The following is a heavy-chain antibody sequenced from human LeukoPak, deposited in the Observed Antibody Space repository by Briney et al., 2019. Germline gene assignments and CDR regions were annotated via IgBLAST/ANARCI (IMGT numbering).Heavy chain of an antibody. D-gene: IGHD3-16*01. CDR3: ARDTDGGAFDI. CDR2: IYYSGST. J-gene: IGHJ3*02. Sequence: SETLSLTCTVSGGSISSGDYYWSWIRQPPGKGLEWIGYIYYSGSTYYNPSLKSRVTISVDTSKNQFSLKLSSVTAADTAVYYCARDTDGGAFDIWGQGTMVTVSS. V-gene: IGHV4-30-4*01. CDR1: GGSISSGDYY.